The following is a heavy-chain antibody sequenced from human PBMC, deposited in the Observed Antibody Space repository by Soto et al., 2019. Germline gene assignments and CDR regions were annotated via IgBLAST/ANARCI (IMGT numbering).Heavy chain of an antibody. CDR3: ARLQAAAGDNDLTFDY. CDR1: GGSISSGDYY. D-gene: IGHD6-13*01. CDR2: IYYSGST. Sequence: SETLSLTCTVSGGSISSGDYYWSWIRQPPGKGLEWIGYIYYSGSTYYSPSFQGHVTISADKSISTVYLQWSSLKASDTALYYCARLQAAAGDNDLTFDYWGQGTLVTVSS. J-gene: IGHJ4*02. V-gene: IGHV4-30-4*01.